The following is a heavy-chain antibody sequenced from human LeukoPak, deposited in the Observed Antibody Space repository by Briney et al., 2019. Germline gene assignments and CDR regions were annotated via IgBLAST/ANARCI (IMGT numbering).Heavy chain of an antibody. Sequence: PGGSLRLSCAASGFTFSSYAMHWVRQAPGKGPEWVAVISYAGSNKYYADSVKGRFTISRDNSKNTLYLQMNSLRAEDTAVYYCARDKGTIFGVITYYFHYWGQGTLLTVSS. CDR3: ARDKGTIFGVITYYFHY. CDR2: ISYAGSNK. J-gene: IGHJ4*02. CDR1: GFTFSSYA. V-gene: IGHV3-30*04. D-gene: IGHD3-3*01.